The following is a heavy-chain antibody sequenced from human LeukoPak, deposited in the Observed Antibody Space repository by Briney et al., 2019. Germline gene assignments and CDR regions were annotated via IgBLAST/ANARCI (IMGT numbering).Heavy chain of an antibody. V-gene: IGHV4-59*01. CDR2: IHYSGST. J-gene: IGHJ4*02. CDR3: ARDTVTTGWDY. D-gene: IGHD4-17*01. CDR1: GGSISSYY. Sequence: SETLSLTCTVSGGSISSYYWSWIRQPPGKGLEWIGYIHYSGSTNYNPSLKSRVTISVDTSKNQFSLKLTSVTAADTAVYYRARDTVTTGWDYWGQGTLVTVSS.